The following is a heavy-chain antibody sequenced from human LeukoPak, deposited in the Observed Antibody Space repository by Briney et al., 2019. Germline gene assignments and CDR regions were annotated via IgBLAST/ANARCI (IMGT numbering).Heavy chain of an antibody. V-gene: IGHV3-15*01. J-gene: IGHJ3*02. CDR2: IKSKTDGGTT. D-gene: IGHD6-19*01. CDR1: GFTFSSYS. Sequence: GVSLRLSCAASGFTFSSYSMSWVRPAPGNGLEWVGRIKSKTDGGTTDYAAPVKGRFTISRDDSKNTLYLQMNSLKTEETAVYYCAKVDSSGWYGGVAFDIWGQGTVVIVSS. CDR3: AKVDSSGWYGGVAFDI.